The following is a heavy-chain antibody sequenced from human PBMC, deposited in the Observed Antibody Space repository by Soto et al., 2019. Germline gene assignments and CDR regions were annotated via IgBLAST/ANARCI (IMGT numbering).Heavy chain of an antibody. Sequence: SVKVSCKASGGTFSSYAISWVRQAPGQGLEWMGGIIPIFGTANYAQKFQGRVTITADESTSTAYMELSSLRSEDTAVYYCARGTMVRGVRPYYYYGMDVWGQGTTVTVSS. J-gene: IGHJ6*02. V-gene: IGHV1-69*13. CDR1: GGTFSSYA. CDR3: ARGTMVRGVRPYYYYGMDV. D-gene: IGHD3-10*01. CDR2: IIPIFGTA.